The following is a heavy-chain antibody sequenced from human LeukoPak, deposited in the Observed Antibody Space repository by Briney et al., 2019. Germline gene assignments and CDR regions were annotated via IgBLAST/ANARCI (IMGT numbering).Heavy chain of an antibody. CDR3: ANRITIFAEGAFDV. J-gene: IGHJ3*01. CDR1: GFTFSSYA. Sequence: PGRSLRLSCAASGFTFSSYAMHWVRQAPGKGLEWVAVISYDGSNKYYADSVKGRFTISRDNSKNTLYLQMNSLRAEDTAVYYCANRITIFAEGAFDVWGQGTMVTVSS. V-gene: IGHV3-30-3*01. D-gene: IGHD3-3*01. CDR2: ISYDGSNK.